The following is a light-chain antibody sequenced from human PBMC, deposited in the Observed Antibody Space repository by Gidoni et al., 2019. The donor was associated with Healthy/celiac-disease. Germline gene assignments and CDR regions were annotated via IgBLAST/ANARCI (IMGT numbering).Light chain of an antibody. CDR3: QQLNSYPRT. J-gene: IGKJ1*01. V-gene: IGKV1-9*01. CDR1: QGISSY. Sequence: DIQLTQSPSFLSASVGDRVTITCRARQGISSYLAWYQQKPGKAPTLLLYAASTLQSGVPSRFRGSGSGTEFTLTISSLQPEDFATYYCQQLNSYPRTFGQGTKVEIK. CDR2: AAS.